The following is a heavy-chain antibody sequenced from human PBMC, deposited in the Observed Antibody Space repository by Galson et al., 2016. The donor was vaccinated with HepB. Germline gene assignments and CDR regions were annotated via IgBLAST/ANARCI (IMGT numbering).Heavy chain of an antibody. D-gene: IGHD3-22*01. CDR3: ARTSISYYFDTTGHYSTRNNWFDP. J-gene: IGHJ5*02. CDR1: GFTFSSYS. V-gene: IGHV3-48*04. CDR2: ISTSGPTI. Sequence: SLRLSCAASGFTFSSYSMNWVRQTPGKGLEWVSYISTSGPTIYYADSVKGRFFISRDNTRNSLYLHMNSLRAEDTAVYYCARTSISYYFDTTGHYSTRNNWFDPWGQGTLVTVSS.